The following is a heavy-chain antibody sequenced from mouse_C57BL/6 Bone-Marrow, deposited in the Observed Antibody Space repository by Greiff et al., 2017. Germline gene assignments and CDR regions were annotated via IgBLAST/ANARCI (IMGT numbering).Heavy chain of an antibody. J-gene: IGHJ3*01. V-gene: IGHV1-50*01. CDR1: GYTFTSYW. D-gene: IGHD2-4*01. CDR2: IDPSDSYT. Sequence: VKLQQPGAELVKPGASVKLSCKASGYTFTSYWMQWVKQRPGQGLEWIGEIDPSDSYTNYNQKFKGKAKLTVDTSSSTAYMQLSSLTSEDSAVYYCARRSSTMISAWFAYWGQGTLVTVSA. CDR3: ARRSSTMISAWFAY.